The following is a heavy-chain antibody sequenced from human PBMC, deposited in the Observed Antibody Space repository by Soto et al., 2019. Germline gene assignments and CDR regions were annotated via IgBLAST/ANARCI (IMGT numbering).Heavy chain of an antibody. J-gene: IGHJ3*02. Sequence: GASVKVSCKASGYTFTSYYMHWVRQAPGQGLEWMGIINPSGGSTSYAQKFQGRVTMTRDTSTSAVYMELSSLRSEDTAVYYCAREEGSGYSSGYYSPDAFDIWGQGTMVTVSS. CDR1: GYTFTSYY. V-gene: IGHV1-46*01. CDR3: AREEGSGYSSGYYSPDAFDI. D-gene: IGHD3-22*01. CDR2: INPSGGST.